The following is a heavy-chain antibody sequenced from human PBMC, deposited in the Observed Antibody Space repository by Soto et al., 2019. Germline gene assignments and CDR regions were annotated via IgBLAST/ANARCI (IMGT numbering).Heavy chain of an antibody. D-gene: IGHD2-15*01. CDR1: NGSTSSRSFY. CDR2: VFYSEST. Sequence: QPQLQESGPGLVKPSETLSLTCTVSNGSTSSRSFYWGWIRHPPGKGLEWMGHVFYSESTFYNPSLRRRVTISVHTFDNRCFLNMRSVTASDTAIYYCVFHEDGAFDYWGPGTLFTVSP. J-gene: IGHJ4*02. CDR3: VFHEDGAFDY. V-gene: IGHV4-39*01.